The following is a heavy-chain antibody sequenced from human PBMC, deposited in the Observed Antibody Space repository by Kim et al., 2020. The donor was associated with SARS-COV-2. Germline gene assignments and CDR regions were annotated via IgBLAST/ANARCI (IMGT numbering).Heavy chain of an antibody. CDR1: GGSISSYY. V-gene: IGHV4-59*13. J-gene: IGHJ6*02. CDR2: IHHSGTT. Sequence: SETLSLTCTVSGGSISSYYWSWIRQPPGKGLEWIGYIHHSGTTIYNPSPKSRVTISIDTSKNQFSLKLRSVTAADTAVYYCTRGEQRLGPLQYYYYGMDVWGQGTTGPVSS. D-gene: IGHD6-25*01. CDR3: TRGEQRLGPLQYYYYGMDV.